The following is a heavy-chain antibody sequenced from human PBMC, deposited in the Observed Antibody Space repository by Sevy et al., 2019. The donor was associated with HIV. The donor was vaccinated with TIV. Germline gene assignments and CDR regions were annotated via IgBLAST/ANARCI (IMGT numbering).Heavy chain of an antibody. V-gene: IGHV3-9*01. CDR2: ISWNSGSI. J-gene: IGHJ4*02. CDR3: AKDLPDYDILTGYPGAFDY. D-gene: IGHD3-9*01. Sequence: GGSLRLSYAASGFTFDDYAMHWVRQAPGKGLEWVSGISWNSGSIGYADSVKGRFTISRDNAKNSLYLQMNSLRAEDTALYYCAKDLPDYDILTGYPGAFDYWGQGTLVTVSS. CDR1: GFTFDDYA.